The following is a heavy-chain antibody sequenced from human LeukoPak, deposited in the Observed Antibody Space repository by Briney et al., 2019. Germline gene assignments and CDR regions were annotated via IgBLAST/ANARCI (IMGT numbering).Heavy chain of an antibody. CDR2: ISSSGSTI. CDR3: ARDARQSHDYGAPRGWFDP. D-gene: IGHD4-17*01. V-gene: IGHV3-11*01. Sequence: GGSLRLSCAASGFAFSDYYMSWIRQAPGKGLEWVSYISSSGSTIYYADSVKGRFTISRDNAKNSLYLQMNSLRAEDTAVYYCARDARQSHDYGAPRGWFDPWGQGTLVTVSS. J-gene: IGHJ5*02. CDR1: GFAFSDYY.